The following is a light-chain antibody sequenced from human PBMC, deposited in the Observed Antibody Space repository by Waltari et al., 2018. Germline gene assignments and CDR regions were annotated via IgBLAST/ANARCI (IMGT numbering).Light chain of an antibody. J-gene: IGKJ5*01. V-gene: IGKV3-15*01. Sequence: EIVMTQSPATLSVSPGETATLSCRASQSVSSNVAWYQKKPGQAPRLLIYDASTRATYIPAKFRGNWSGTEFTLTISSLQSEDFAVYYCQKYNRWPPLTFGHGTRLEIK. CDR3: QKYNRWPPLT. CDR1: QSVSSN. CDR2: DAS.